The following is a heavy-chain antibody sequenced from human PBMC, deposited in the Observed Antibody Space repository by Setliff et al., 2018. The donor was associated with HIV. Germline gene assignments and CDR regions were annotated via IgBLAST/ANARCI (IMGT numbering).Heavy chain of an antibody. CDR2: IIPIFGTP. V-gene: IGHV1-69*13. Sequence: SVKVSCKASGGTFRSNAISWLRQAPGQGLGCMGGIIPIFGTPNYAQKFQGRLTITADESTDTAYMELSSLRYEDTAVYYCARHAGYYDSSGYWYDAFDLWGQGTMVTVSS. CDR1: GGTFRSNA. J-gene: IGHJ3*01. CDR3: ARHAGYYDSSGYWYDAFDL. D-gene: IGHD3-22*01.